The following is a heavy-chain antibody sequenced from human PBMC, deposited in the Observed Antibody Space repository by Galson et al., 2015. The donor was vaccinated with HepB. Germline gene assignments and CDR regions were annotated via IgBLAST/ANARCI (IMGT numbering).Heavy chain of an antibody. V-gene: IGHV2-70*11. CDR1: GFSLNTTGMC. D-gene: IGHD3-10*01. CDR3: ARIVAVPGQRRRYLDY. J-gene: IGHJ4*02. CDR2: IDWDDDK. Sequence: PSLVKPTQTLTLTCTFSGFSLNTTGMCVTWLRQPPGKALEWLARIDWDDDKYYRTSLKTRLTISKDTSNDQVVLTMTNMDPVDTGTYYCARIVAVPGQRRRYLDYWGQGTLVTVSS.